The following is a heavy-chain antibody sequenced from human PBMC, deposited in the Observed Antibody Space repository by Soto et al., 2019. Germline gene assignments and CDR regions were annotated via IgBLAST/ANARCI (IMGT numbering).Heavy chain of an antibody. Sequence: QVQLVESGGGLVKPGGSLRLSCAASGFTFSDYYMNWIRQAPGKGLEWVSYISSSSSYTNYADSVKGRFTISRDNAKNSLYLQMNSLRAEDTAVYYCARDRYPDSGTWPPAMGYWGQGTLVTVSS. V-gene: IGHV3-11*05. CDR1: GFTFSDYY. D-gene: IGHD5-12*01. CDR2: ISSSSSYT. CDR3: ARDRYPDSGTWPPAMGY. J-gene: IGHJ4*02.